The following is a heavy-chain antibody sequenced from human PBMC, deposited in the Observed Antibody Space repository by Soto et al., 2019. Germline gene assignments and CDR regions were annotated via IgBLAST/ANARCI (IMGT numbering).Heavy chain of an antibody. CDR2: IYYSGST. D-gene: IGHD1-26*01. J-gene: IGHJ4*02. CDR3: ARRYGGNFDY. CDR1: GGSIRSNS. Sequence: PSETLSLTCTGYGGSIRSNSWGWIRQPPGKGLEWIGYIYYSGSTNYNPSLKSRVTISVDTSKNQFSLKLTSVTAADTAVYYCARRYGGNFDYWGQGTLVTV. V-gene: IGHV4-59*01.